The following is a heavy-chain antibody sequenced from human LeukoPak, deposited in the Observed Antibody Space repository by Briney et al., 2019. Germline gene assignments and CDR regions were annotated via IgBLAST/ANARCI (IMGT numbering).Heavy chain of an antibody. CDR1: GFTFSNYE. V-gene: IGHV3-48*03. CDR2: ISGRGDVI. CDR3: ARPYYVAANFYFDF. Sequence: GGSLRLSCAASGFTFSNYEMNWVRQAPGKGLEWVSYISGRGDVIYYADSVKGRFTISRDNAKNSLYLQMNSLRAEDTAVYYCARPYYVAANFYFDFWGQGTLVTVSS. D-gene: IGHD1-26*01. J-gene: IGHJ4*02.